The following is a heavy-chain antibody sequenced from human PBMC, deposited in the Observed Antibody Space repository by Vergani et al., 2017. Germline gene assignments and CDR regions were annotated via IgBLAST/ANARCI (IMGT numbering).Heavy chain of an antibody. CDR3: ADEDTAMVTDY. V-gene: IGHV1-69*02. CDR2: IIPILGIA. J-gene: IGHJ4*02. Sequence: QVQLVQSGAEVKKPGSSVKVSCKASGGTFSSYTISWVRQAPGQGLEWMGRIIPILGIANYAQKFQGRVTITADKSTSTAYMELSSLGSEDTAVYYCADEDTAMVTDYWGQGTLVTVSS. CDR1: GGTFSSYT. D-gene: IGHD5-18*01.